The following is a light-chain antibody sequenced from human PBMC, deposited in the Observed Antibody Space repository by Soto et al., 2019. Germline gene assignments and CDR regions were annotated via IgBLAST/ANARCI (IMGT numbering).Light chain of an antibody. CDR3: QQSYSTPYT. CDR2: AAS. CDR1: QSISSY. V-gene: IGKV1-39*01. J-gene: IGKJ2*01. Sequence: DIQMTQSPSSLSASVGYRVTITFRASQSISSYLNWYQQKPGKAPKLLIYAASSLQSGVPSRFSGSGSGTDFTLTISSLQPEDFATYYCQQSYSTPYTFGQGTKVDIK.